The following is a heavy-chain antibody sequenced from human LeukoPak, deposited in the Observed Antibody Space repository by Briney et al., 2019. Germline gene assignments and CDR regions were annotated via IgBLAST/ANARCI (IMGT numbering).Heavy chain of an antibody. D-gene: IGHD3-3*01. CDR2: INPNSGGT. CDR3: AREYQFLEWLEHTRGGHDY. CDR1: GYTFTGYY. Sequence: ASVKVSCKASGYTFTGYYMHWVRRAPGQGLEWMGWINPNSGGTNYAQKFQGRVTMTRDTSISTAYMELSRLRSDDTAVYYCAREYQFLEWLEHTRGGHDYWGQGTLVTVSS. J-gene: IGHJ4*02. V-gene: IGHV1-2*02.